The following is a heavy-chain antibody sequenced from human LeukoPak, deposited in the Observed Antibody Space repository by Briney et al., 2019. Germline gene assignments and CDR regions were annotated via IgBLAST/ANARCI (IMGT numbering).Heavy chain of an antibody. CDR2: IYHSGST. V-gene: IGHV4-30-2*01. D-gene: IGHD3-3*01. CDR3: ARQNYDFPLLYYFDY. Sequence: SETLSLTCTVSGGSISSGGYYWSWIRQPPGKGLEWIGYIYHSGSTYYNPSLKSRVTISVDRSKNQFSLKLSSVTAADTAVYYCARQNYDFPLLYYFDYWGQGTLVTVSS. CDR1: GGSISSGGYY. J-gene: IGHJ4*02.